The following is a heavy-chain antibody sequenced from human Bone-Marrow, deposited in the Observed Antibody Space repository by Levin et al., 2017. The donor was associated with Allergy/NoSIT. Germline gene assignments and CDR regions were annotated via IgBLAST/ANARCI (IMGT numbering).Heavy chain of an antibody. J-gene: IGHJ4*02. CDR1: GYSFTNYW. V-gene: IGHV5-51*01. D-gene: IGHD2-2*01. CDR2: IYPGDSNT. Sequence: GESLKISCQGSGYSFTNYWIGWVRQMPGEGLEWMGGIYPGDSNTRFSPSFQGQVTISADKSINTAYLQWSSLKATDTAMYYCVRGRGFCSRSSCNDFDYWGQGTLVTVSS. CDR3: VRGRGFCSRSSCNDFDY.